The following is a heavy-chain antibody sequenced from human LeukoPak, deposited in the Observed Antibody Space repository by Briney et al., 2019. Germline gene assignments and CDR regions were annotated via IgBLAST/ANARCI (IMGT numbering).Heavy chain of an antibody. V-gene: IGHV4-34*01. J-gene: IGHJ4*02. CDR2: INHSGST. D-gene: IGHD2-2*01. CDR3: ASTERCSTTCPLDY. Sequence: PSETLSLTCAVYGXSFSGYYWSWIRQPPGKGLEWIGEINHSGSTHYNPSLKSRVTISLDTSKNQFSLKLSSVTAADTAVYYCASTERCSTTCPLDYWGQGTLVTVSS. CDR1: GXSFSGYY.